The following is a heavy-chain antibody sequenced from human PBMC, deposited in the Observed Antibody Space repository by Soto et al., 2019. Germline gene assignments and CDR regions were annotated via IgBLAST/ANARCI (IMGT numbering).Heavy chain of an antibody. D-gene: IGHD6-6*01. CDR2: IYYSGST. V-gene: IGHV4-31*03. J-gene: IGHJ1*01. CDR1: GGSIGSGGYY. Sequence: SETLSLTCTVSGGSIGSGGYYWRWIRQHPGKGLEWIGYIYYSGSTYYKPSLKSRVTISVDTSKNQFSLKLSSVTAADPAVYYCAREHPDISSDEYFQRWGQGTLGNVSS. CDR3: AREHPDISSDEYFQR.